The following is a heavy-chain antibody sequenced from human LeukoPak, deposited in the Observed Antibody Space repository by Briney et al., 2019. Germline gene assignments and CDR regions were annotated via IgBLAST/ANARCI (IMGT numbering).Heavy chain of an antibody. J-gene: IGHJ4*02. CDR1: GGSFSGYY. V-gene: IGHV4-34*01. CDR2: INHSGST. D-gene: IGHD3-22*01. CDR3: ARLKYYYDSSGYYGYYFDY. Sequence: PSETLSLTCAVYGGSFSGYYWSWIRQPPGKGLEWIGEINHSGSTNYNPSLKSRVTISVDTSKNQFSLELSSVTAADTAVYYCARLKYYYDSSGYYGYYFDYWGQGTLVTVSS.